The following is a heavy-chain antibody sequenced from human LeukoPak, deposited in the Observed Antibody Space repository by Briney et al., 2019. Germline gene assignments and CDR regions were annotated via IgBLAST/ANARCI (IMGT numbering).Heavy chain of an antibody. CDR3: AKDPWAFWSCSHGDAFDI. CDR1: GFTFSSYG. V-gene: IGHV3-30*02. CDR2: IRYDGSNK. Sequence: GGSLRLSCAASGFTFSSYGMHWVRQAQGQGLEWVAFIRYDGSNKYYADSVKRRFTISRDNSKNTLYLQMNSLRAEDTAVYYCAKDPWAFWSCSHGDAFDIWAKEQWSPSLQ. J-gene: IGHJ3*02. D-gene: IGHD3-3*01.